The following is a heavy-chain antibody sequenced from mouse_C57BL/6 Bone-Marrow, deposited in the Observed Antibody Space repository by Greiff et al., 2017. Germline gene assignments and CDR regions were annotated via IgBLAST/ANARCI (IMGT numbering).Heavy chain of an antibody. CDR1: GFTFSSYA. D-gene: IGHD2-1*01. V-gene: IGHV5-9-1*02. CDR2: ISSGGDYI. CDR3: TRPYGNYAMDY. Sequence: VKLVESGEGLVKPGGSLKLSCAASGFTFSSYAMSWVRQTPEKRLEWVAYISSGGDYIYYADTVKGRFTISRDNARNTLYLQMSSLKSEDTAMYYCTRPYGNYAMDYWGQGTSVTVSS. J-gene: IGHJ4*01.